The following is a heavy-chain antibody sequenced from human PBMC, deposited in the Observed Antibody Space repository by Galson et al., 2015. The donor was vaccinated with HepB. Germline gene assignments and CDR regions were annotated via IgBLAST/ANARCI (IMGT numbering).Heavy chain of an antibody. D-gene: IGHD3-3*01. J-gene: IGHJ6*02. Sequence: SLRVSCAASGLTFSNYAMNWVRQAPGKGLEWVSAMSGNGRSTYYADAVKGRFTITRDNSKNTPYLQMINLRAEDTAIYYCAKAPGQPHDFCSHPCMAVWGQGTTVTVSS. V-gene: IGHV3-23*01. CDR1: GLTFSNYA. CDR2: MSGNGRST. CDR3: AKAPGQPHDFCSHPCMAV.